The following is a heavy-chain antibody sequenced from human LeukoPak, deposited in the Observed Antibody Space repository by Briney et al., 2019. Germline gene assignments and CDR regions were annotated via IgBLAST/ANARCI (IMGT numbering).Heavy chain of an antibody. V-gene: IGHV1-46*01. J-gene: IGHJ4*02. CDR3: AREAYGGNDY. CDR2: INPSGGST. D-gene: IGHD4-23*01. Sequence: ASVKVSCKASGYTFTSYYMHWVRQAPGQGLEWMGIINPSGGSTSYAQKFQGRVTMTRDTSTSTAYMELRSLRSDDTAVYYCAREAYGGNDYWGQGTLVTVSS. CDR1: GYTFTSYY.